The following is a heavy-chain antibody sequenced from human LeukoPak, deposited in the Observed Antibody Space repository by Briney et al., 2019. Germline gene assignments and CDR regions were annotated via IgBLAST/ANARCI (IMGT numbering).Heavy chain of an antibody. J-gene: IGHJ4*02. D-gene: IGHD3-22*01. V-gene: IGHV3-53*01. Sequence: GGSLRLSCAASGFTVSSNYMSWVRQAPGKGLEWVSVIYSGGSTYYADSVKGRFTISRDNSKNTLYLQMNSLRAEDTAVYYCARGLPITMIVGPWGQGTLVTVSS. CDR1: GFTVSSNY. CDR2: IYSGGST. CDR3: ARGLPITMIVGP.